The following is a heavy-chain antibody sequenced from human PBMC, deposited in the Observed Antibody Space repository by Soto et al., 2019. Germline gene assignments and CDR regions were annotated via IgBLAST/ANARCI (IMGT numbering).Heavy chain of an antibody. CDR1: GGSISSSSYY. CDR2: IYYSGST. J-gene: IGHJ5*02. D-gene: IGHD3-3*01. CDR3: ASHPHPYDFWSGYYFLDP. Sequence: SETLSLTCTVSGGSISSSSYYWGWIRQPPGKGLEWIGSIYYSGSTYYNPSLKSRVTISVDTSKNQFSLKLSSVTAADTAVYYCASHPHPYDFWSGYYFLDPWGQGTLVTVSS. V-gene: IGHV4-39*01.